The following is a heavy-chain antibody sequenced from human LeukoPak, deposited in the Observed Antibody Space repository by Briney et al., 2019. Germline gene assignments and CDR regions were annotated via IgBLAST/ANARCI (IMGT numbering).Heavy chain of an antibody. CDR3: TRAVDSSGFSCFQH. D-gene: IGHD3-22*01. V-gene: IGHV4-38-2*02. Sequence: PSEALSLTCIVSGHSIINSYYWGWIRQPPGKGLEWIGSIYHTGSTYYNPSLKSRVTISVDTSKNQFSLKLNSVTAADTAVYYCTRAVDSSGFSCFQHWGQGTLVTVPS. CDR2: IYHTGST. J-gene: IGHJ1*01. CDR1: GHSIINSYY.